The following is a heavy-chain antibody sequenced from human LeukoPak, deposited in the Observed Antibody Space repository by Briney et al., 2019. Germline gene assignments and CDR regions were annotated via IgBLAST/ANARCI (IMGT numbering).Heavy chain of an antibody. V-gene: IGHV3-33*01. CDR2: IWYDGSSK. CDR1: GFTFSSYG. J-gene: IGHJ3*02. Sequence: GGSLRLSCAASGFTFSSYGMHWVRQAPGKGLEWVAVIWYDGSSKYYADPVKGRFTISRDNSKNTLYLQVNSLRAEDTAVYYCARDPRPFYADPEAEGDAFDIWGQGTMVTVSS. D-gene: IGHD5/OR15-5a*01. CDR3: ARDPRPFYADPEAEGDAFDI.